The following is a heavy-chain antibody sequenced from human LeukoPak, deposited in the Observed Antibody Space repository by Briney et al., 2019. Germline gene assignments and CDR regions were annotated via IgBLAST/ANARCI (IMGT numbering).Heavy chain of an antibody. J-gene: IGHJ5*02. CDR3: ARVGHTRRDIVVVPAAGPLGWFDP. Sequence: ASVKVSCKASGYTFTGYYMHWVRQAPGQGLEWMGWINPNSGGTNYAQKFQGWVTMTRDTSISTAYMELSRLRSDDTAVYYCARVGHTRRDIVVVPAAGPLGWFDPWGQGTLVTVSS. V-gene: IGHV1-2*04. CDR2: INPNSGGT. D-gene: IGHD2-2*01. CDR1: GYTFTGYY.